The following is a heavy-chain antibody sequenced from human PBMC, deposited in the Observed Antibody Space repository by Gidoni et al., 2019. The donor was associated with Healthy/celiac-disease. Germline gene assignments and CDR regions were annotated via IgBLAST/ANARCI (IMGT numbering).Heavy chain of an antibody. Sequence: QLQLQESGPGLVKPSETLSLTCTGYGGSISSSSYYWGWIRQPPGKGLEWIGSIYYSGITYYNPSLKSRVTISVDTSKNQFSLKLSSVTAADTAVYYCARDLNYGDYWSSRPPDWYFDLWGRGTLVTVSS. CDR3: ARDLNYGDYWSSRPPDWYFDL. V-gene: IGHV4-39*07. D-gene: IGHD4-17*01. CDR2: IYYSGIT. CDR1: GGSISSSSYY. J-gene: IGHJ2*01.